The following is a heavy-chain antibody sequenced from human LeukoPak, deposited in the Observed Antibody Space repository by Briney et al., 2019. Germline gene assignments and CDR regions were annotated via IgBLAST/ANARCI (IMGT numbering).Heavy chain of an antibody. J-gene: IGHJ6*02. CDR1: GYTFTSYD. CDR3: ARRVPAAYSDYYYYAMNV. CDR2: MNPNSGNT. V-gene: IGHV1-8*01. Sequence: ASVKVSCKASGYTFTSYDINWVRQATGQGLEWMGRMNPNSGNTGYAQKFQGRVTMTRNTSISTAYMELSSLRSEDTAVYYCARRVPAAYSDYYYYAMNVWGQGTTVTVSS. D-gene: IGHD2-2*01.